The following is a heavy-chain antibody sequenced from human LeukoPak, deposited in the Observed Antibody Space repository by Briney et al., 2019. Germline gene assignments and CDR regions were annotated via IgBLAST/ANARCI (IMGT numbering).Heavy chain of an antibody. V-gene: IGHV3-48*01. CDR1: GFTFSDYS. Sequence: GGSLRLSCAASGFTFSDYSMNWVRQAPGKGLEWISYIGIDSGNTNYADSVKGRFSISGDKAKNSLYLQMNSLRVEDTAVHYCARDYKYAFDNWGQGTLVTVSS. CDR2: IGIDSGNT. J-gene: IGHJ4*02. CDR3: ARDYKYAFDN. D-gene: IGHD5-24*01.